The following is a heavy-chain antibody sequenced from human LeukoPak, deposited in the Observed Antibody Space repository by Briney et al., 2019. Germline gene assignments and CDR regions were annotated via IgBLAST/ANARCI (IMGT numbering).Heavy chain of an antibody. V-gene: IGHV4-39*02. J-gene: IGHJ4*02. D-gene: IGHD1-1*01. CDR1: GDSVSSPSHH. CDR2: IYYTGHT. CDR3: TREFTSTSGD. Sequence: SETLSLTCTVSGDSVSSPSHHWAWIRQPPGKGLEWIASIYYTGHTYYNPSLKSRLSISIDASKNYFSLKLSSVTAADTAAYFCTREFTSTSGDWGQGTLVTVSS.